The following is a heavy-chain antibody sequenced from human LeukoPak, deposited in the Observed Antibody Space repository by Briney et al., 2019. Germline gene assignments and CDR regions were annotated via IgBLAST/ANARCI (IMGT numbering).Heavy chain of an antibody. CDR2: IQHDGSNK. CDR3: AKTLYGTGSYYLFDY. V-gene: IGHV3-30*02. Sequence: GGSLRLSCTASGFTFSSYGIHWVRQAPGKGLEWVAFIQHDGSNKYYADSVKGRFTISRDNSKNTLYLQMNSLRAEDTAVYYCAKTLYGTGSYYLFDYWGQGTLVTVSS. CDR1: GFTFSSYG. D-gene: IGHD3-10*01. J-gene: IGHJ4*02.